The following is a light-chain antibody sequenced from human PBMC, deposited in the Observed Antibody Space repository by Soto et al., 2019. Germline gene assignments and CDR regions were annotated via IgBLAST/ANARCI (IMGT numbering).Light chain of an antibody. V-gene: IGKV2-24*01. Sequence: DIVMTQSPLSLPVTPGEPASISCRSSQSLVHRDGNTYLSWFRQRPGQSPRLLIYEVSNRLSGVPDRFSGSGAWTDFTVRMSRVEAEDVGVYYCRQATYCPMTCGRGTNGKI. CDR1: QSLVHRDGNTY. CDR2: EVS. J-gene: IGKJ4*02. CDR3: RQATYCPMT.